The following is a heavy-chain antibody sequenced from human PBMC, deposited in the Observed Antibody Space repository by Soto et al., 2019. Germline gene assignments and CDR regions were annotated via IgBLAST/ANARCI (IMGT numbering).Heavy chain of an antibody. CDR2: IHDSGTT. CDR3: ARVDGEWDAFDI. V-gene: IGHV4-59*01. D-gene: IGHD3-10*01. Sequence: VQLQESGPGLVKPSETLSLTCTVSGGSISSYYWGWIRQPPGQGLEWIGYIHDSGTTNYNPSLSSRVSISVDTSKPQFSLKLNFVTAADSAVYYCARVDGEWDAFDIWGQGTMVTVSS. CDR1: GGSISSYY. J-gene: IGHJ3*02.